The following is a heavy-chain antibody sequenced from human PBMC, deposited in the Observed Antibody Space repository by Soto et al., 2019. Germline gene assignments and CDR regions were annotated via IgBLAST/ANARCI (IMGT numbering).Heavy chain of an antibody. V-gene: IGHV3-23*01. CDR3: EKDLGDSSGSPADY. Sequence: EVQLLESGGGLVQPGGSLRLSCAASGFTFSSYAMSWVRQAPGKGLEWVSAISGSGGSTYYADSVKGRFTISRDNSKNALYLRMNSLRAEDAAVYYCEKDLGDSSGSPADYWGQGTLVTVSS. D-gene: IGHD3-22*01. CDR2: ISGSGGST. CDR1: GFTFSSYA. J-gene: IGHJ4*02.